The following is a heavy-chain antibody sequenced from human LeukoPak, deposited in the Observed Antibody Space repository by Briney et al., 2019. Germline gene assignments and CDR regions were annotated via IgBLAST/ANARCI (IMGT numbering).Heavy chain of an antibody. V-gene: IGHV4-39*01. J-gene: IGHJ3*02. CDR2: IYYSGST. CDR1: GGSISSSSYY. D-gene: IGHD3-22*01. CDR3: ARQMLPITMIVVVDVFDI. Sequence: PSETLSLTCTVSGGSISSSSYYWGWIRQPPGKGLEWIGSIYYSGSTYYNPSLKSRVTISVDTSKNQFSLKLSSVTAADTAVYYCARQMLPITMIVVVDVFDIWGQGTMVTVSS.